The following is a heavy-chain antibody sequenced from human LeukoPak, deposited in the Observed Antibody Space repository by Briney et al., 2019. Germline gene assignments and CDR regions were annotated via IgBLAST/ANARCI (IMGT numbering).Heavy chain of an antibody. CDR3: ARDSGRATIYYYYGMDV. J-gene: IGHJ6*02. CDR2: IWYDGSNK. D-gene: IGHD5-12*01. V-gene: IGHV3-33*01. Sequence: GSLRLSCAASGSTFSSYGMHWVRQAPGKGLEWVAVIWYDGSNKYYADSVKGRFTISRDNSKNTLYLQMNSPRAEDTAVYYCARDSGRATIYYYYGMDVWGQGTTVTVSS. CDR1: GSTFSSYG.